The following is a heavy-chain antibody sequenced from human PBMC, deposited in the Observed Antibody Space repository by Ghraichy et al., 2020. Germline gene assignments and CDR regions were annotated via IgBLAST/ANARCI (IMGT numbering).Heavy chain of an antibody. Sequence: GGSLRLSCAASGFTFSSYWMHWVRQAPGKGLVWVSRINSDGSSTSYADSVKGRFTISRDNAKNTLYLQMNSLRAEDTAVYYCARVMYGENYFDYWGQGTLVTVSS. CDR3: ARVMYGENYFDY. CDR1: GFTFSSYW. J-gene: IGHJ4*02. D-gene: IGHD2-8*01. V-gene: IGHV3-74*01. CDR2: INSDGSST.